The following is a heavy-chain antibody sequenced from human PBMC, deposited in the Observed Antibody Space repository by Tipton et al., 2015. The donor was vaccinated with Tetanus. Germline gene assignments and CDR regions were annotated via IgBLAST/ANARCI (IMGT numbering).Heavy chain of an antibody. V-gene: IGHV3-23*01. J-gene: IGHJ4*02. Sequence: SLRLSCAASGFTFSSYAMNWVRQAPGKGLEWVSGISGSDGITYYADSVRGRFTVSRDNSKNTLYLQMNSLRADDTAVYYCAKEGCCSVGCLGSDYWGQGNLVTVSS. CDR1: GFTFSSYA. CDR3: AKEGCCSVGCLGSDY. D-gene: IGHD5/OR15-5a*01. CDR2: ISGSDGIT.